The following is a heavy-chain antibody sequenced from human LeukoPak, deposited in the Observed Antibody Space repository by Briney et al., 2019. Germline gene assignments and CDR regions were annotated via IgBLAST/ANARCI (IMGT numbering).Heavy chain of an antibody. CDR3: ASGGVGATDWYFDL. CDR1: GYSISSGYY. J-gene: IGHJ2*01. D-gene: IGHD1-26*01. CDR2: IYHSGSI. V-gene: IGHV4-38-2*02. Sequence: SETLSLTCTVSGYSISSGYYWGWIRQPPGKGLEWIGSIYHSGSIYYNPSLKSRVTISVDTSGNQFSLKLSSVTAADTAVYYCASGGVGATDWYFDLWGRGTLVTVSS.